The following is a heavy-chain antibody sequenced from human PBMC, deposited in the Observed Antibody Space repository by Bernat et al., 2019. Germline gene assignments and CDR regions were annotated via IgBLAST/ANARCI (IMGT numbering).Heavy chain of an antibody. CDR3: TRELIAVAGNHAFDI. CDR1: GFYFGDYA. CDR2: IRSKVHGGTT. Sequence: EVQLVESGGDLIRPGGSLRLSCSASGFYFGDYAMNWFRQTPGKGLEWVSFIRSKVHGGTTEYAASVKGRFTTSRDDSKSVAYLQINSLKTEDTAVYYCTRELIAVAGNHAFDIWGQGTMVTVSS. D-gene: IGHD6-19*01. V-gene: IGHV3-49*05. J-gene: IGHJ3*02.